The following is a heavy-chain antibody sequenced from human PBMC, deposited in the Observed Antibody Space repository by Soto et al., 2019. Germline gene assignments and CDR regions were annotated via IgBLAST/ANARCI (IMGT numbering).Heavy chain of an antibody. V-gene: IGHV1-3*01. CDR3: ARKLASFYYYYGMDV. D-gene: IGHD6-13*01. Sequence: ASVKVSCKASGYTFTSYAMHWVRQAPGQRLEWMGWINAGNGNTKCSQKFQGRVTITRDTSASTAYMELSSLRSEDTAVYYCARKLASFYYYYGMDVWGQGTTVTVSS. CDR1: GYTFTSYA. J-gene: IGHJ6*02. CDR2: INAGNGNT.